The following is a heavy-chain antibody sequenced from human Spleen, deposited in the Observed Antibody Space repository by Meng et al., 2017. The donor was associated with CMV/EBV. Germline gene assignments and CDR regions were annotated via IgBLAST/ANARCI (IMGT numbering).Heavy chain of an antibody. J-gene: IGHJ5*02. D-gene: IGHD1-26*01. CDR1: GVSISSDNYS. V-gene: IGHV4-30-4*01. CDR3: ARVREYARELGP. CDR2: IYYSGST. Sequence: SETLSLTCTVSGVSISSDNYSWSWIRQPPGKGLEWIGFIYYSGSTYYNASLKSRVTISVDTSTNQVSLELTSVTAADTAVYYCARVREYARELGPWGQGTLVTVSS.